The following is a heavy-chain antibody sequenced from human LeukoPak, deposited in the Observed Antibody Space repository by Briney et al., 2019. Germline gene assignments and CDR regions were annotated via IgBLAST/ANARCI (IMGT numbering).Heavy chain of an antibody. J-gene: IGHJ4*02. CDR1: GYSISTSYY. CDR2: IYHSGNT. Sequence: SETLSLTCTVSGYSISTSYYWGWIRQPPGKGLEWIGSIYHSGNTYYNPSLKSRVTISVDTSKNQFSLKLNSVTAADTAVYYCARHPSYGSGSYHWGQGTLVTVSS. D-gene: IGHD3-10*01. V-gene: IGHV4-38-2*02. CDR3: ARHPSYGSGSYH.